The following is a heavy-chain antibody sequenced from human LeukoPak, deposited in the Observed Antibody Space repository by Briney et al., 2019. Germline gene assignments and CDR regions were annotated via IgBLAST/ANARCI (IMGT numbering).Heavy chain of an antibody. D-gene: IGHD2-15*01. CDR2: IHHSGST. Sequence: SETLSLTCAVSGGSISSRNWWSWVRQPPGKGLEWIGEIHHSGSTNYNPSLKSRVTISVDTSKNQFSLKLSSVTAADTAVYYCARNSCPSGTCYDNRGYFDYWGQGTLVTVSS. J-gene: IGHJ4*02. CDR1: GGSISSRNW. V-gene: IGHV4-4*02. CDR3: ARNSCPSGTCYDNRGYFDY.